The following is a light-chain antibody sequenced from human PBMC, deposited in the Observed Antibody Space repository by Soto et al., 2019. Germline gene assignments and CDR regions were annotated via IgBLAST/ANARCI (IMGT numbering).Light chain of an antibody. CDR3: SSYVGSNNLYV. Sequence: QSVLTQPPSASGSPGQSVTISCTGTSSDVGGYNYVSWYQQHPGKAPKLIIYEVSKRPSGVPDRFSGSKSGNPASLTVSGLQAEDEADYYCSSYVGSNNLYVFGTGTKLTVL. CDR1: SSDVGGYNY. CDR2: EVS. J-gene: IGLJ1*01. V-gene: IGLV2-8*01.